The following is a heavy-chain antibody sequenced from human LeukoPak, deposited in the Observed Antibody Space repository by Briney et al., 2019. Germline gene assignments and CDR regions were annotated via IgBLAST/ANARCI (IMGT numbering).Heavy chain of an antibody. CDR2: ISAYNGNT. D-gene: IGHD6-19*01. V-gene: IGHV1-18*01. CDR1: GYTFTSYG. J-gene: IGHJ3*02. Sequence: GASVKVSCKASGYTFTSYGISWVRQAPGQGLEWMGWISAYNGNTNYAQKLQGRVTMTTDTSTSTAYMELRSLRSDDTAVYYCARERSDSSGWYVSCAFDIWGQGIMVTVSS. CDR3: ARERSDSSGWYVSCAFDI.